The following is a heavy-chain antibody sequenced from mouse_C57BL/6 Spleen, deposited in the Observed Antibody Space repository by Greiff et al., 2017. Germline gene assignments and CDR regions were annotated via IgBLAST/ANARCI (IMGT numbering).Heavy chain of an antibody. CDR1: GFTFSSYG. Sequence: EVQLMESGGDLVKPGGSLKLSCAASGFTFSSYGMSWVRQTPDKRLEWVATISSGGSYTYYPDSVKGRFTIPRDNAKNTLYLQMSSLKSEDTAMYDCARRDSSGYVGYYLDYWGQGTTLTVSS. J-gene: IGHJ2*01. V-gene: IGHV5-6*01. CDR3: ARRDSSGYVGYYLDY. D-gene: IGHD3-2*02. CDR2: ISSGGSYT.